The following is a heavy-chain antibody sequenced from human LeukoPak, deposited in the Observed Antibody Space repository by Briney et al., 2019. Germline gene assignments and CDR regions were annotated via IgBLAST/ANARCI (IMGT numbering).Heavy chain of an antibody. D-gene: IGHD2-2*01. Sequence: SETLSLTCAVCGGSFSGYYWSWIRQPPGKGLEWIGEINHSGSTNYNPSLKSRVTISVDTSKNQFSLKLSSVTAADTAVYYCARARGYCSSTSCSRSYYFDYWGQETLVTVSS. CDR3: ARARGYCSSTSCSRSYYFDY. V-gene: IGHV4-34*01. CDR1: GGSFSGYY. J-gene: IGHJ4*02. CDR2: INHSGST.